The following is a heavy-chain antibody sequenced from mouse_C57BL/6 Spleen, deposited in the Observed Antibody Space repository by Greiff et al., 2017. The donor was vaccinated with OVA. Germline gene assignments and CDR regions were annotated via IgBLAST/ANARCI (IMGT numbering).Heavy chain of an antibody. V-gene: IGHV1-82*01. D-gene: IGHD1-1*01. CDR2: IYPGDGDT. Sequence: QVQLKQSGPELVKPGASVKISCKASGYAFSSSWMNWVKQRPGKGLEWIGRIYPGDGDTNYNGKFKGKATLTVDKSSSTAYMQLSSLTAEDSAVCFCDYSYGSAFDYWGQGTTLTVSA. CDR3: DYSYGSAFDY. CDR1: GYAFSSSW. J-gene: IGHJ2*01.